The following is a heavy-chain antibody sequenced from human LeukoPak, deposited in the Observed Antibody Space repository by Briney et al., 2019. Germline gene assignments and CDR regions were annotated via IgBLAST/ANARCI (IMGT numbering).Heavy chain of an antibody. CDR1: GGTFSSNA. D-gene: IGHD6-19*01. V-gene: IGHV1-69*05. Sequence: ASVKVSCKASGGTFSSNAISWVRQAPGQGLEWMGGIIPIFGTANYAQKLQGRVTMTTDTSTSTAYMELRSLRSDDTAVYYCARFGLGKHIEVAGIPFDIWGQGTMVTVSS. CDR3: ARFGLGKHIEVAGIPFDI. CDR2: IIPIFGTA. J-gene: IGHJ3*02.